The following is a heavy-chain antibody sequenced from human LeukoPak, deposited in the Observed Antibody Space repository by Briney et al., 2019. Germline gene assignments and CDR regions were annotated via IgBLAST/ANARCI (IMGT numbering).Heavy chain of an antibody. CDR2: IYYSGST. Sequence: SETLSLTCTVSGGSISNYSWSWIRQPPGKGLEWIGYIYYSGSTNYNPSLKSRVTISVDTSKNQFSLKLSSVTAADTAVYYCARAQYYYDSSGYYYRPTDDAFDIWGQGIMVTVSS. J-gene: IGHJ3*02. CDR1: GGSISNYS. D-gene: IGHD3-22*01. V-gene: IGHV4-59*01. CDR3: ARAQYYYDSSGYYYRPTDDAFDI.